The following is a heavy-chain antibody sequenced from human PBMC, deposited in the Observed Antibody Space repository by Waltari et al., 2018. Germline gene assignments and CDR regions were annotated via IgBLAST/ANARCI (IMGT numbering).Heavy chain of an antibody. CDR2: IYYSGST. V-gene: IGHV4-39*01. D-gene: IGHD3-22*01. CDR1: GGSISSSNYY. Sequence: QLQLQESGPGLVKPSETLSLTCTVSGGSISSSNYYWGWTRQPQGKGLEWIGSIYYSGSTYYNPSLKSRVTISVDTSKNQFYLKLNSVTAADTAVHYCARSGYYDSSGYYWWFDPWGQGTLVTVSS. J-gene: IGHJ5*02. CDR3: ARSGYYDSSGYYWWFDP.